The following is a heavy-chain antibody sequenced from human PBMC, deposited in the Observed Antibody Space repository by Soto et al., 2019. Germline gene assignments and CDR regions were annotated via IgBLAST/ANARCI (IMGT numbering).Heavy chain of an antibody. Sequence: SLRLSCAASGFTFSSYGMRWVRQAPGKGLEWVAVISYDGSNKYYADSVKGRFTISRDNSKNTLYLQMNSLRAEDTAVYYCAKDGAWDFWSGYYYYYYGMDVWGQGTTVTVSS. D-gene: IGHD3-3*01. CDR3: AKDGAWDFWSGYYYYYYGMDV. CDR2: ISYDGSNK. V-gene: IGHV3-30*18. CDR1: GFTFSSYG. J-gene: IGHJ6*02.